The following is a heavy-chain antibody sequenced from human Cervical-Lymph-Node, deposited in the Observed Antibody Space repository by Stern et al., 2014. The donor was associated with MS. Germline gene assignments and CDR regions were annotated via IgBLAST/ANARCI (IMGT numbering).Heavy chain of an antibody. J-gene: IGHJ5*02. CDR2: ISIDGGNT. V-gene: IGHV3-30-3*01. Sequence: VQLVESGGDVVQPGGSLRLSCAASGFTFTSYDMHWVRQAPGKGLEWVALISIDGGNTFYADSVQGSFTVSRDNSKSTLFLQLNNLRSEDATVYYCARGARRVVVTAVDPWGQGTLVTVSS. D-gene: IGHD2-2*01. CDR1: GFTFTSYD. CDR3: ARGARRVVVTAVDP.